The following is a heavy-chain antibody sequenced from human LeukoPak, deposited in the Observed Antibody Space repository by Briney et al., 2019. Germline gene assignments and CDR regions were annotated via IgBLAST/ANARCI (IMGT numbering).Heavy chain of an antibody. V-gene: IGHV3-48*04. D-gene: IGHD2-2*01. Sequence: PGGSLRLSCVGSGFTFGSYSMNWVRQAPGKGLEWISYISSTSSVIYYADSVKGRFTISRDNAKSSLYLQMNSLRAEDTAVYYCARNLPAADYWGQGTLVTVSS. J-gene: IGHJ4*02. CDR2: ISSTSSVI. CDR3: ARNLPAADY. CDR1: GFTFGSYS.